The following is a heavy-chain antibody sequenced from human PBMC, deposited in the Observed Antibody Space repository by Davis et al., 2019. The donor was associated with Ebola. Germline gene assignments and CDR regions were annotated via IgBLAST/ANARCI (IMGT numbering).Heavy chain of an antibody. CDR1: GFTFSSYA. Sequence: GGSLRLSCAASGFTFSSYAMNWVRQAPGKGLEWVSGINEGGVTFYADSVKGRLTISRDNSKSTVYLQMNSLRAEDTAQYYCAKEGSSSPQHFDFWGQGTMVSVSS. CDR3: AKEGSSSPQHFDF. V-gene: IGHV3-23*01. J-gene: IGHJ3*01. CDR2: INEGGVT. D-gene: IGHD6-13*01.